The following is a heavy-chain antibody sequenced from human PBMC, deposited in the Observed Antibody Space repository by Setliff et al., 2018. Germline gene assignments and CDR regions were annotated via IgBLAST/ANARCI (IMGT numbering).Heavy chain of an antibody. D-gene: IGHD4-17*01. V-gene: IGHV1-69*05. CDR2: IIPIFGTA. CDR1: GGTFSSYA. Sequence: ASVKVSCKASGGTFSSYAISWVRQAPGQGLEWMGGIIPIFGTANYAQKFQGRVTITTDESTSTAYMELSSLRSEDTAVYYCARGLAYGYYFDYWGQGTLVTVSS. J-gene: IGHJ4*02. CDR3: ARGLAYGYYFDY.